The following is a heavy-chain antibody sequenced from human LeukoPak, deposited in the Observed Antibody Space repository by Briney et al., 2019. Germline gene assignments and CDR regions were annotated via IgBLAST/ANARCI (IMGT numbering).Heavy chain of an antibody. J-gene: IGHJ4*02. Sequence: SETLSLTCTVSGGSISSSSYYWGWIRQPPGKGLEWIGSIYYSGSTYYNPSLKSRVTISVDTSKNQFSLKLSSVTAADTAVYYCARDQDVLDYWGQGTLVTVSS. CDR2: IYYSGST. CDR3: ARDQDVLDY. CDR1: GGSISSSSYY. V-gene: IGHV4-39*07.